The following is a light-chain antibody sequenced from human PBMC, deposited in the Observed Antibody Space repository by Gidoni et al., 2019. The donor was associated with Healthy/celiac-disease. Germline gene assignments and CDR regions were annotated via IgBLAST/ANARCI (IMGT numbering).Light chain of an antibody. CDR2: AAS. CDR3: QQSYSTIT. Sequence: DIQMTQSPSPLSASVGDRVTITCRASQSISSYLNWYQQKPGKAPKLLIYAASSLQSGVPSRFSGSGSGTDFTLTISSLQPEDFATYYCQQSYSTITFXXXTRLEIK. J-gene: IGKJ5*01. CDR1: QSISSY. V-gene: IGKV1-39*01.